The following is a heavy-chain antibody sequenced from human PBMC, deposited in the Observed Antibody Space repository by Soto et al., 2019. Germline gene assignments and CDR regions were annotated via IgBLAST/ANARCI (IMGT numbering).Heavy chain of an antibody. J-gene: IGHJ6*02. CDR3: AGEDYAPYDYYGMDV. CDR2: ISTYNGDT. Sequence: QVQLVQSGAEVKKPGASVKVSCKASGYTFTRSGISWVRQAPGQGLEWMGWISTYNGDTNYAQTFQGRVTMTTDTSTSTVYMELRSLRSYNTAVYYCAGEDYAPYDYYGMDVWGQGTPVTVSS. CDR1: GYTFTRSG. V-gene: IGHV1-18*01. D-gene: IGHD4-17*01.